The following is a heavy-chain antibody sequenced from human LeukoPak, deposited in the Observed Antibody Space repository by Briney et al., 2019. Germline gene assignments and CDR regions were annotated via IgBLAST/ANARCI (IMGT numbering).Heavy chain of an antibody. J-gene: IGHJ3*02. CDR2: IYYSGNT. V-gene: IGHV4-39*07. CDR3: ARDPEFCGGDCYSGDAFDI. D-gene: IGHD2-21*02. CDR1: GGSISTSSYY. Sequence: PSETLSLTCTVSGGSISTSSYYWGWIRQPPGKRLEWIGSIYYSGNTYYNPSLKSRVTISIDTSKNHFSLKLSSVTAADTAVYYCARDPEFCGGDCYSGDAFDIWGQGIMVTVSS.